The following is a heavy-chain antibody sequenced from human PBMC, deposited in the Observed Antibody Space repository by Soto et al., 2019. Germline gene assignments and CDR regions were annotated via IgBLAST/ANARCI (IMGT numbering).Heavy chain of an antibody. CDR3: ARDGFDP. V-gene: IGHV1-3*05. CDR2: INTGNGNT. Sequence: QVQLVQSGAEEKKPGASLKVSCKASGYSFTSYLIHWVRQVPGQSLEWMGCINTGNGNTKISQRFQGRVSITRDTSASTAYMELSSLRSEDTGVYYWARDGFDPWGQGTLVTVSS. CDR1: GYSFTSYL. J-gene: IGHJ5*02.